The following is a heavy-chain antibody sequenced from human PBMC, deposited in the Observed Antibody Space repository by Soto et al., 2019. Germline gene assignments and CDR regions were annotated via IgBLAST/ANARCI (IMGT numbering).Heavy chain of an antibody. D-gene: IGHD2-2*02. J-gene: IGHJ3*02. Sequence: LRLSCAASGFTSWDYDMSWIRQAPGKGLEWVSYISRSGNTMYYGDDVKGRFTISRDNAENSVFLQMISLRAEDTAVYYCVREGRSSTGSNTGCDFDIWGQGTMVTVSS. CDR1: GFTSWDYD. V-gene: IGHV3-11*01. CDR3: VREGRSSTGSNTGCDFDI. CDR2: ISRSGNTM.